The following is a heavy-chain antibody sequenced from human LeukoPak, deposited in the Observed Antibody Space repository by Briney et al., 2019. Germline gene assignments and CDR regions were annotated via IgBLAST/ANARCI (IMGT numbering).Heavy chain of an antibody. J-gene: IGHJ5*02. CDR1: GFSLTGHY. CDR3: ARDFSWGPDL. D-gene: IGHD7-27*01. V-gene: IGHV1-2*02. Sequence: ASVKVSRKGSGFSLTGHYMHWLRQAPGQGLEWMGWINGNSGDTNYAQKFQDRVIMTRDTSVNTVYMELSRLRSDDTATYYCARDFSWGPDLWGQGTLVIVSS. CDR2: INGNSGDT.